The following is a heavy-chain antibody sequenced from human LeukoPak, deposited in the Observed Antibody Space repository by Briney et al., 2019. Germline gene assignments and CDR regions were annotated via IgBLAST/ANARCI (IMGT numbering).Heavy chain of an antibody. V-gene: IGHV1-8*03. CDR1: GYTFTSYD. D-gene: IGHD3-3*01. Sequence: VASVKVSPTASGYTFTSYDINWVRQATGPGLEWMGWMNTNSGNTAYSQKFQGRVTIARNNSISTPYIELSSLRSEDAAVYYCARAPHSRSYDFWSGYSLRRYFDLRGRGTLVTVSS. CDR3: ARAPHSRSYDFWSGYSLRRYFDL. CDR2: MNTNSGNT. J-gene: IGHJ2*01.